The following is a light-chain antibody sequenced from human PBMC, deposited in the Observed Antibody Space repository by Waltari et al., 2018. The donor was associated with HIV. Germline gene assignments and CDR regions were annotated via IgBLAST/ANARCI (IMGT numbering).Light chain of an antibody. J-gene: IGLJ2*01. CDR1: SSNIGAGYD. CDR2: GDN. CDR3: QSYDSSLSGSVV. V-gene: IGLV1-40*01. Sequence: QSVLTQPPSVSGAPGQRVTISCTGSSSNIGAGYDVHWYRQLPGTAPKLLISGDNNRPSGVPDRFSGSKSGTSASLAITGLQAEDEANYYCQSYDSSLSGSVVFGGGTKLTVL.